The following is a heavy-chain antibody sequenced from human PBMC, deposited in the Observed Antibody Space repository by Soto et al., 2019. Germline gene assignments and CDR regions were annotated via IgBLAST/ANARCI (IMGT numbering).Heavy chain of an antibody. J-gene: IGHJ3*02. D-gene: IGHD5-12*01. CDR1: GFTFSSYA. CDR3: AKGLAEWLRLGRDDAFDI. V-gene: IGHV3-23*01. CDR2: ISGSGGST. Sequence: GGSLRLSCAASGFTFSSYAMSWVRQAPGKGLEWVSAISGSGGSTYYADSVKGRFTISRDNSKNTLYLRMNSLRAEDTAVYYCAKGLAEWLRLGRDDAFDIWGQGTMVT.